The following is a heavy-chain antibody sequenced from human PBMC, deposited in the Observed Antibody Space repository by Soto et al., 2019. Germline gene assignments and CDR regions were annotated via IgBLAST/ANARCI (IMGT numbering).Heavy chain of an antibody. CDR3: ATDRYDYVWGSLDY. V-gene: IGHV3-30*03. J-gene: IGHJ4*02. D-gene: IGHD3-16*01. CDR1: GFTFSSYG. CDR2: ISSDGSNK. Sequence: QVQLVESGGGVVQPGRSLRLSCAASGFTFSSYGMHWVRQAPGKGLAWVAVISSDGSNKYYADSVKGRFTISRDNSKNTLYLQMNSLRAEDTAVYYCATDRYDYVWGSLDYWGQGTLVTVSS.